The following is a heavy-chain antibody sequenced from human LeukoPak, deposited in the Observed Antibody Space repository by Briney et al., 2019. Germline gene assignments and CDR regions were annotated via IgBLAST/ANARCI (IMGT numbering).Heavy chain of an antibody. CDR3: ARLIVATTKRMFRFDY. V-gene: IGHV4-34*01. CDR1: GGSFSGYY. J-gene: IGHJ4*02. D-gene: IGHD5-12*01. CDR2: INHSGST. Sequence: SETLSLTCAVYGGSFSGYYWSWIRQPPGKGLEWIGEINHSGSTNYNPSLKSRVTISVDTSKNQFSLKPSSVTAADTAVYYCARLIVATTKRMFRFDYWGQGTLVTVSS.